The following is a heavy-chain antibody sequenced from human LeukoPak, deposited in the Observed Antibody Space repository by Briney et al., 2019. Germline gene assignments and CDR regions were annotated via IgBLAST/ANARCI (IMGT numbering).Heavy chain of an antibody. V-gene: IGHV3-23*01. J-gene: IGHJ6*02. CDR1: GFTFSSYA. Sequence: PGGSLRLSCAASGFTFSSYAMSWVRQAPGKGLEWVSAISGSGASTYYADSVRGRFTISRDNSKNTLYLHMSSLRAEDTAAYYCAKECSGGSCYSAGQSYYYGMDVWGQGTTVTDSS. CDR3: AKECSGGSCYSAGQSYYYGMDV. D-gene: IGHD2-15*01. CDR2: ISGSGAST.